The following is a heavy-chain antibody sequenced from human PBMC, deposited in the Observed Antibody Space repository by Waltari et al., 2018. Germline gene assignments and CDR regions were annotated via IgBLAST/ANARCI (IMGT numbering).Heavy chain of an antibody. V-gene: IGHV1-69*12. J-gene: IGHJ4*02. D-gene: IGHD6-6*01. Sequence: QAQLVQSGAEVKKPGSSVKVSCKASGGPFSSYAISWVRQAPGQGLEWMGGIIPIFGTANYAQKFQGRVTITADESTSTAYMELSSLRSEDTAVYYCARDEYSSSSPQFDYWGQGTLVTVSS. CDR3: ARDEYSSSSPQFDY. CDR2: IIPIFGTA. CDR1: GGPFSSYA.